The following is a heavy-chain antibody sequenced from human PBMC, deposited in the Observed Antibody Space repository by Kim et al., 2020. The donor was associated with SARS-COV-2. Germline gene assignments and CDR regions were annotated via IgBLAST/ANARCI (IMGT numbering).Heavy chain of an antibody. Sequence: GGSLRLSCAASGFTFSSYGMHWVRQAPGKGLEWVAVISYDGSNKYYADSVKGRFTISRDNSKNTLYLQMNSLRAEDTAVYYCAKSAPTIGPAVAGNGWFYFDYWGQGTLVTVSS. CDR1: GFTFSSYG. V-gene: IGHV3-30*18. CDR3: AKSAPTIGPAVAGNGWFYFDY. J-gene: IGHJ4*02. D-gene: IGHD6-19*01. CDR2: ISYDGSNK.